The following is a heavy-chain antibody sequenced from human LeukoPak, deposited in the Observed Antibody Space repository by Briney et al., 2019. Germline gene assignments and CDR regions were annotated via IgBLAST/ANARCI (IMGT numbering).Heavy chain of an antibody. CDR1: GFTFSSYW. CDR2: INSDGSST. D-gene: IGHD3-16*02. CDR3: ARDHNYDYVWGSYRPLDY. J-gene: IGHJ4*02. Sequence: PGGSLGLSCAASGFTFSSYWMHWVRQAPGKGLVWVSRINSDGSSTSYADSVKGRFTISRDNAKNTLYLQMNSLRAEDTAVYYCARDHNYDYVWGSYRPLDYWGQGTLVTVSS. V-gene: IGHV3-74*01.